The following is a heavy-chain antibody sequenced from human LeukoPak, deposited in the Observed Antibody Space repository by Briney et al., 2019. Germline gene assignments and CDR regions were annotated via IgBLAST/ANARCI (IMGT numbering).Heavy chain of an antibody. CDR3: AGYYDILTGLVY. D-gene: IGHD3-9*01. CDR1: GGSISSGPYY. J-gene: IGHJ4*02. CDR2: IYYGENT. Sequence: PSETLSLTCTVSGGSISSGPYYWGWIRQPPGKGLEWIGNIYYGENTYYNPSLKSRVTISIDTSKNQFSLKLSSVTAADTAVYYCAGYYDILTGLVYWGQGTLVTVSS. V-gene: IGHV4-39*01.